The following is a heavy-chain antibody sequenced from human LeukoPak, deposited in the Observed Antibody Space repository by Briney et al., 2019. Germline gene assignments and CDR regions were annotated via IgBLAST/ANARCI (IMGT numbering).Heavy chain of an antibody. CDR3: GKAVISVPYYYGMDV. Sequence: GGSLRLSCAASGFTFDDYAIHWVRQAPGKGLVWVSRINTDGSSTSYADSVKGRFTISRDNAKNTLYLQMNSLRAEDTAVYYCGKAVISVPYYYGMDVWGQGTTVTVSS. J-gene: IGHJ6*02. CDR1: GFTFDDYA. D-gene: IGHD3-10*01. V-gene: IGHV3-74*01. CDR2: INTDGSST.